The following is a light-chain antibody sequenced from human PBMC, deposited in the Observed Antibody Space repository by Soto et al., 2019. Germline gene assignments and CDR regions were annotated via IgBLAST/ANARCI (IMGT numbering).Light chain of an antibody. CDR1: STDVGGYNS. CDR3: SSYAGSDILI. CDR2: EVD. Sequence: QSALTQPPSASGSPGQSVTVSCTGTSTDVGGYNSVSWYQQHPGKAPKLIIYEVDKRPSGVPDRFSGSKSGNTASLTVFGLQDDDEADYFCSSYAGSDILIFGGGTKLTVL. J-gene: IGLJ2*01. V-gene: IGLV2-8*01.